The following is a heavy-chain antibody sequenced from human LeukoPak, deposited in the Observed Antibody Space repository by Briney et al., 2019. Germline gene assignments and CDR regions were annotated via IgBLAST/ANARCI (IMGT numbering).Heavy chain of an antibody. CDR1: GGSISSYY. CDR3: ARGLGFYDYVWGSHRYTPYYFDY. CDR2: IYYSGYT. J-gene: IGHJ4*02. Sequence: SETLSLTCTVSGGSISSYYWNWIRQPSGKGLEWIGYIYYSGYTNYNPSLKSRVTISVDTSKNQFSLKLSSVTAADTAVYYCARGLGFYDYVWGSHRYTPYYFDYWGQGTLVTVSS. V-gene: IGHV4-59*01. D-gene: IGHD3-16*02.